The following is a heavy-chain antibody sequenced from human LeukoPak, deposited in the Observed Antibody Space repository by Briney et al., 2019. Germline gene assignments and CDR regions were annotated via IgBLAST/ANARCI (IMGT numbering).Heavy chain of an antibody. D-gene: IGHD3-22*01. CDR1: GDSISSDISY. CDR2: VSISGGT. V-gene: IGHV4-61*02. Sequence: SETLSLTCTVSGDSISSDISYGSWIRQPAGKELECIGCVSISGGTNYNPSLRSRVTISVDTSTNQFSLKLSSVTAADTAVYYCASLNTMIDAFDIWGQGTMVTVSS. J-gene: IGHJ3*02. CDR3: ASLNTMIDAFDI.